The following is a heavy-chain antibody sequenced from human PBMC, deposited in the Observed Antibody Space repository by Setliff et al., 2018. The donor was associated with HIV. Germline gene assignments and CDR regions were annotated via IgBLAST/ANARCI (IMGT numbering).Heavy chain of an antibody. J-gene: IGHJ4*02. CDR1: GGSISSSHDF. CDR3: ARVPGRDYYDTSGDFDY. D-gene: IGHD3-22*01. CDR2: ISYGGIT. Sequence: SETLSLTCTVSGGSISSSHDFWNWIHQPPGKGLEWIGAISYGGITYYNPSLTSRVTIAVDTSKNQFSLKVTSVTAADTAVYYCARVPGRDYYDTSGDFDYWGLGTLVTVSS. V-gene: IGHV4-39*07.